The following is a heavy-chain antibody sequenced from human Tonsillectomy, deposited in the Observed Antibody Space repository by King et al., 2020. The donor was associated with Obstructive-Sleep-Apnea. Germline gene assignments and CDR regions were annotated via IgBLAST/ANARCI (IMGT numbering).Heavy chain of an antibody. Sequence: VQLQESGPGLVKPSQTLSLTCAVSGGSISSGGYSWSWIRQPPGKGLEWIGYIYYSGSTYYNPSPKSRVTLSVDTSKNQFSLKLSSVTAADTAVYYCARGVPGGYDYSHFYYFDYWGQGTLVTVSS. J-gene: IGHJ4*02. CDR2: IYYSGST. D-gene: IGHD5-12*01. V-gene: IGHV4-30-4*07. CDR1: GGSISSGGYS. CDR3: ARGVPGGYDYSHFYYFDY.